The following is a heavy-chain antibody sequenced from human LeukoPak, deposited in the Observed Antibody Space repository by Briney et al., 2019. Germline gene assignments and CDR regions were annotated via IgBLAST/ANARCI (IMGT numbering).Heavy chain of an antibody. J-gene: IGHJ4*02. CDR1: GFTLSSYR. V-gene: IGHV3-21*01. CDR3: ARDSGGSYYRFDY. Sequence: GGSLRLSCAASGFTLSSYRMNWVRQAPGKGLEWVSCISSSSSYIYYADSVKGRFTISRDNAKNSLYLKMNSLRAEDTAVYYCARDSGGSYYRFDYWGQGALVTVSS. D-gene: IGHD1-26*01. CDR2: ISSSSSYI.